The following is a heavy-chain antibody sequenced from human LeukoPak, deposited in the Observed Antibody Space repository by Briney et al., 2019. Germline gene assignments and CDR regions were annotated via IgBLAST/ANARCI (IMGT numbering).Heavy chain of an antibody. J-gene: IGHJ5*02. CDR3: AKDQPMVRGVTNWFGP. D-gene: IGHD3-10*01. CDR2: ISGSGGST. CDR1: GFTFSSYA. V-gene: IGHV3-23*01. Sequence: PGGSLRLSCAASGFTFSSYAMSWVRQAPGKGLEWVSAISGSGGSTYYADSVKGRFTISRGNSKNTLYLQMNSLRAEDTAVYYCAKDQPMVRGVTNWFGPWGQGTLVTVSS.